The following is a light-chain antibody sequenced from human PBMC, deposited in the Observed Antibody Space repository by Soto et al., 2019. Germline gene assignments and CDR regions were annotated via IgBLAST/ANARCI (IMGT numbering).Light chain of an antibody. CDR1: SSDVGAYNY. V-gene: IGLV2-14*01. Sequence: QSALTQPASVSGSPGQSITISCTGTSSDVGAYNYVSWYQHHPGKVPKLLIYEVTNRPSGVSDRFSGSKSGNTASLTISGLQAEDEADYYCSSKRDSSTLFVFGPGSQVTV. J-gene: IGLJ1*01. CDR3: SSKRDSSTLFV. CDR2: EVT.